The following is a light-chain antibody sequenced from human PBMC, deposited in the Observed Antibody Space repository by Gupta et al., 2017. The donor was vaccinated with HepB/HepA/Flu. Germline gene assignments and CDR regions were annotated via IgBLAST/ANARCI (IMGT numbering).Light chain of an antibody. J-gene: IGLJ3*02. V-gene: IGLV3-19*01. CDR3: NSRDSSGNHWV. CDR2: GKN. CDR1: SLRSYY. Sequence: SSELTQDPAVSVALGQTVRITCQGDSLRSYYASWYQQKPGQAPVLVSYGKNNRPSGIPDRFSGSSSGNTASLTITGAQAEDEADYYGNSRDSSGNHWVFGGGTKLTVL.